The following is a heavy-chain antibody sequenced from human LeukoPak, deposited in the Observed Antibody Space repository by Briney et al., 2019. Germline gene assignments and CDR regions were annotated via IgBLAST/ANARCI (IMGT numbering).Heavy chain of an antibody. CDR3: ARGLGYCSSTSCSFDY. D-gene: IGHD2-2*01. CDR2: INHSGST. Sequence: SETLSLTCAVYGGSFSGYYWSWIRQPPGKGLEWIGEINHSGSTNYNPSLKSRVTISVDTSKNQFSAKLSSVTAADTAVYYCARGLGYCSSTSCSFDYWGQGTLVTVSS. CDR1: GGSFSGYY. J-gene: IGHJ4*02. V-gene: IGHV4-34*01.